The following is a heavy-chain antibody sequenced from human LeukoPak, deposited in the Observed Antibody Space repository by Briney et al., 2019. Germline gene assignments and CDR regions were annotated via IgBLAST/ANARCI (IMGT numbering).Heavy chain of an antibody. D-gene: IGHD2-2*03. Sequence: SVKVSCKASGGPVSGYTISWVRQAPGQGLEWVGGVTPIFDTTNYAQKFRGRVTITTDESTYTVYMELSSLSSEDTAVYYCARDTVDIVVIPAAIWGQGTPVSVSS. CDR2: VTPIFDTT. CDR3: ARDTVDIVVIPAAI. V-gene: IGHV1-69*05. J-gene: IGHJ4*02. CDR1: GGPVSGYT.